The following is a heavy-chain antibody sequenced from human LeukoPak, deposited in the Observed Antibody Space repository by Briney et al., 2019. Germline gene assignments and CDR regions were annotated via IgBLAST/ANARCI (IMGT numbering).Heavy chain of an antibody. CDR3: AAGTAADF. Sequence: GGSLRLSCAASGIPFSDYYMNWIRLAPGKGLEWISYISASSSYTDYADSVKGRFTISRDNAKNTLYLQMNSLGVEDTAVYYCAAGTAADFWGQGTLVSVSS. CDR2: ISASSSYT. CDR1: GIPFSDYY. D-gene: IGHD6-13*01. V-gene: IGHV3-11*03. J-gene: IGHJ4*02.